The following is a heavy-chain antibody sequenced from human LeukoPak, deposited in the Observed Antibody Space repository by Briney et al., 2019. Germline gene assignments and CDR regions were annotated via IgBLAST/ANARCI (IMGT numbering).Heavy chain of an antibody. CDR1: GFTVSGNY. V-gene: IGHV3-53*01. CDR3: ARGPPACSTNCYGYLDY. Sequence: GGSLRLSCAASGFTVSGNYMSWVRQAPGKGLEWISLIYSGGDTYYPDSVRGRFTISRDNSKNTLYLQMNSLRAEDTAVYYCARGPPACSTNCYGYLDYWGQGTLVSASS. D-gene: IGHD2-2*01. CDR2: IYSGGDT. J-gene: IGHJ4*02.